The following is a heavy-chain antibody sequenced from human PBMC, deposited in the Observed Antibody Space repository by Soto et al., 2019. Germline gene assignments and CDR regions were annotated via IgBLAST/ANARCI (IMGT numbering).Heavy chain of an antibody. J-gene: IGHJ3*02. CDR3: ASGPYDYIWGSYRSRDAFDI. CDR2: IYYSGST. V-gene: IGHV4-39*01. D-gene: IGHD3-16*02. CDR1: GVSISSSSYY. Sequence: SETLSLTCTVSGVSISSSSYYWGWIRQPPGKGLEWIGSIYYSGSTYYNPSLKSRVTISVDTSKNQFSLKLSSVTAADTAVYYCASGPYDYIWGSYRSRDAFDIWGQGTMVTVSS.